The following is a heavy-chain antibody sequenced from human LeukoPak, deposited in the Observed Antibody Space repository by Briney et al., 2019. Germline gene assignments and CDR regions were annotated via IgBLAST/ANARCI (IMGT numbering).Heavy chain of an antibody. CDR3: AGIWFGELWKNAFDI. D-gene: IGHD3-10*01. CDR1: GYSFVSHW. Sequence: GESLKISCKGSGYSFVSHWIGWVRQMPGKGLEGMGVIYPGNPDTRYSPSFKGRVTISADKSINTAYLQWSSLKASDTAMYYCAGIWFGELWKNAFDIWGQGTMVTVSS. CDR2: IYPGNPDT. J-gene: IGHJ3*02. V-gene: IGHV5-51*01.